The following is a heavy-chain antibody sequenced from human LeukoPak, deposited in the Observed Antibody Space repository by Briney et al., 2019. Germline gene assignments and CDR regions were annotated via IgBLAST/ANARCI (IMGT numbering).Heavy chain of an antibody. CDR3: AKDVYGDYGGLDY. V-gene: IGHV3-23*01. J-gene: IGHJ4*02. CDR1: GFTFSSYA. D-gene: IGHD4-17*01. Sequence: GGSLRLSCVASGFTFSSYAMSWIRQAPGKGLEWLSAISPTTGTTFYADSVKGRFTISRDNSKNTLYLQMNSLRAEDTAVYYCAKDVYGDYGGLDYWGQGTLVTVSS. CDR2: ISPTTGTT.